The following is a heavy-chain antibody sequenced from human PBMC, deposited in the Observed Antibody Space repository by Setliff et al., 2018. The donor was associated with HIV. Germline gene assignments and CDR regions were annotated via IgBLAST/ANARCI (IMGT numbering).Heavy chain of an antibody. D-gene: IGHD7-27*01. Sequence: LRLSCAASELTFSNYAMTWVRQAPGKGLEWVSSLSGSGGSTYYADSVKGRVTISRDNFRNTVDLQMTNLRPEDTAVYYCAKDGDYRTGDYDAFDIWGQGTMVTVSS. CDR1: ELTFSNYA. CDR3: AKDGDYRTGDYDAFDI. J-gene: IGHJ3*02. V-gene: IGHV3-23*01. CDR2: LSGSGGST.